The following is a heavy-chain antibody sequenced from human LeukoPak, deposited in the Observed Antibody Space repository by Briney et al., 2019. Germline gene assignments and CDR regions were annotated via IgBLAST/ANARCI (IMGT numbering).Heavy chain of an antibody. V-gene: IGHV3-30*02. J-gene: IGHJ4*02. CDR3: AKGPEELWFGELGGYFDY. Sequence: PGGSLRLSCAASGFTFSSYGMHWVRQAPGKGLEWVAFIRYDGSNKYYADSVKGRFTISRDNSKNTLYLQMNSLRDEDTAVYYCAKGPEELWFGELGGYFDYWGQGTLVTVSS. D-gene: IGHD3-10*01. CDR1: GFTFSSYG. CDR2: IRYDGSNK.